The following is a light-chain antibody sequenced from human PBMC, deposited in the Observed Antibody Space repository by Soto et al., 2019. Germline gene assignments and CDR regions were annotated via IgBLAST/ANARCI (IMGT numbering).Light chain of an antibody. CDR1: QSVSSW. Sequence: DIQMTQSPSTLSASVGDSVTITCRASQSVSSWLAWYQQKPGKAPKVQIYKASSLESGVPSRFSGSGAGTEFTLTITSLQSDDFGSYYVQQYHSYPYTYGQGTKLEIK. V-gene: IGKV1-5*03. CDR3: QQYHSYPYT. J-gene: IGKJ2*01. CDR2: KAS.